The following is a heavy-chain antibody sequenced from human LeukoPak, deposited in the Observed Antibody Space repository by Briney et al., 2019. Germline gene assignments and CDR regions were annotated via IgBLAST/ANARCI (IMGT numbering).Heavy chain of an antibody. CDR3: ARAIVVVPAAAKMSYYYYYGMDV. J-gene: IGHJ6*02. Sequence: SETLSLTCAVYGGSFSGYYWSWIRQPPGKGLEWIGEINHSGSTNYNPSLKSRVTISVDTSKNQFSLKLSSVTAADTAVYYCARAIVVVPAAAKMSYYYYYGMDVWGQGTTVTVSS. V-gene: IGHV4-34*01. CDR2: INHSGST. D-gene: IGHD2-2*01. CDR1: GGSFSGYY.